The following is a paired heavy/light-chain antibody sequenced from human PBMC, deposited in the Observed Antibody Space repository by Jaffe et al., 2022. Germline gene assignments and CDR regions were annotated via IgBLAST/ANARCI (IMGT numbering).Heavy chain of an antibody. J-gene: IGHJ4*02. CDR1: GYSFTSLN. Sequence: QVQLLQSGSELKKPGASVKVSCKASGYSFTSLNINWVRQAPGQGLEWMGWINTNTGDPTYAQGFTGRFVFSLDTSVSTAYLQISSLKADDTAVYYCLRGHYDTYWGQGTLVTVSS. D-gene: IGHD3-16*01. V-gene: IGHV7-4-1*02. CDR2: INTNTGDP. CDR3: LRGHYDTY.
Light chain of an antibody. CDR3: HQYNPLPPFT. CDR2: DAS. V-gene: IGKV1-33*01. J-gene: IGKJ3*01. Sequence: DIQMTQSPSSLSASVGDRVTITCQASQDISNYLSWYQQRPGKVPKLLIYDASKLQTGVPSRFSGSGSGTDFTLTITSLQPEDTATYYCHQYNPLPPFTFGPGTKVDMK. CDR1: QDISNY.